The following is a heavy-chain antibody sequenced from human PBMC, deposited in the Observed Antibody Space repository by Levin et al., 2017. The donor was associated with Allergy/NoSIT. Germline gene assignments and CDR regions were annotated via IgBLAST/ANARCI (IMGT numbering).Heavy chain of an antibody. Sequence: GGSLRLSCLASGFTFADSPMTWIRQTPGKTLEWVGFIRGKAFRGTTEYAASLRGRVTISRDDSKSVVYLQLNSLRTDDTGVYYCTRGGYDFWSGSFDSWGQGTLVTVSS. D-gene: IGHD3-3*01. J-gene: IGHJ5*01. CDR3: TRGGYDFWSGSFDS. CDR1: GFTFADSP. V-gene: IGHV3-49*03. CDR2: IRGKAFRGTT.